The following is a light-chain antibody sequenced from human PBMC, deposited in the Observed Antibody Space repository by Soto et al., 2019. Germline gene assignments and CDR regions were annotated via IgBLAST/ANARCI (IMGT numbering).Light chain of an antibody. V-gene: IGLV2-23*01. CDR2: EGS. CDR1: SSDVGSYNL. Sequence: QSALTQPASVSGSPGQSITISCTGTSSDVGSYNLVSWYQQHPGKALKLMIYEGSKRPSGVSNRFSGSKSGNTASLTISGLQAEDEADYYCCSYAGSSTLYVFGTGTKVTVL. J-gene: IGLJ1*01. CDR3: CSYAGSSTLYV.